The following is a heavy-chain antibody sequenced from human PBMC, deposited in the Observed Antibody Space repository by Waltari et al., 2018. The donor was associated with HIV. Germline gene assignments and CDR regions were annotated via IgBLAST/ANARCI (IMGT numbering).Heavy chain of an antibody. V-gene: IGHV3-23*04. CDR3: AKDDSTGSSGYYPFHY. Sequence: EVQLVESGGGLVQPGGSLRLSCAASGFTFTNYALNWVRQAPGNGLGWVSGIRGIGGSTYYADAVKGRFTISRDKSKNTLYLQMNSLRDEDTAVYYCAKDDSTGSSGYYPFHYWGQGTRITVSS. CDR2: IRGIGGST. D-gene: IGHD3-22*01. J-gene: IGHJ4*02. CDR1: GFTFTNYA.